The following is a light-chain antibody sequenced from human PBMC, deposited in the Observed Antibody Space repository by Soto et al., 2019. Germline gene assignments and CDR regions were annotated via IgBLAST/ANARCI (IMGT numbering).Light chain of an antibody. Sequence: QSVLTQPPSVSGSPGQSITISCTGTNRDIGGYNFVSWYQQHPGQAPKLMIYEVTNRPSGVSNRFSGSKSDNTASLTISGLLAEDEADYSCSSYTTNLALYVFGTGTKVTVL. CDR1: NRDIGGYNF. J-gene: IGLJ1*01. V-gene: IGLV2-14*01. CDR3: SSYTTNLALYV. CDR2: EVT.